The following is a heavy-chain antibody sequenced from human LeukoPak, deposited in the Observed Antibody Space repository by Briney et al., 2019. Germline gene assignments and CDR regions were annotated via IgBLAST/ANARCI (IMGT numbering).Heavy chain of an antibody. D-gene: IGHD2-21*02. CDR3: AIPPGYCGNDCSFDH. Sequence: HGESLKISCEGSGYSFSNYWIGWVRQMPGKGLEWMGIIYPGDYETRYSPSFQDLVTISVDKSISTAYLQWSSLKASDTAMYYCAIPPGYCGNDCSFDHWGQGTLVTVSS. J-gene: IGHJ4*02. V-gene: IGHV5-51*01. CDR2: IYPGDYET. CDR1: GYSFSNYW.